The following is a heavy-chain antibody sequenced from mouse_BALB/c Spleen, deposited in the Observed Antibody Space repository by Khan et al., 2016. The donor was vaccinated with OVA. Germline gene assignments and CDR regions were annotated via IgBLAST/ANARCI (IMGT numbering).Heavy chain of an antibody. J-gene: IGHJ2*02. V-gene: IGHV1-63*02. CDR3: GRVGATRATWGYFDY. Sequence: VQGVESGTEVVRPGTSVKMSCKAAGYTFTHYWIGWVKQRPGHGLEWIGDTYPGGGYTNYNEKFKGKATLTADTSSSTAYMQLSGLTSEDSDIYYCGRVGATRATWGYFDYWGQGTSLRVSS. D-gene: IGHD3-1*01. CDR2: TYPGGGYT. CDR1: GYTFTHYW.